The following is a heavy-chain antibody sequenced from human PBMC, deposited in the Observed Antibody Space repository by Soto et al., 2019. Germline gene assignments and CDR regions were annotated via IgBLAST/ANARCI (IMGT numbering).Heavy chain of an antibody. CDR1: GGSISSYY. J-gene: IGHJ5*02. CDR3: ARHSLYCTNGVCPTSNNWFDP. Sequence: SETLSLTCTVSGGSISSYYWSWIRQPPGKGLEWIGYIYYSGSTNYNPSLKSRVTISVDTSKNQFSLKLSSVTAADTAVYYCARHSLYCTNGVCPTSNNWFDPWGQGTLVTVSS. D-gene: IGHD2-8*01. V-gene: IGHV4-59*08. CDR2: IYYSGST.